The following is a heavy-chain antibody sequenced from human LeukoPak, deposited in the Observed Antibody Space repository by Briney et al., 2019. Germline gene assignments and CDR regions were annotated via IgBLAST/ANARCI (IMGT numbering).Heavy chain of an antibody. Sequence: GGSLRLSCVVSGLTFSSHWMHWVRQAPGKGLVWVSRIKGDGSSTSYADSVKGRFTISRDNAKNTLYLQMNSLRAEDTAVYCCFPITCGGDCSSWGQGTLVTVSS. D-gene: IGHD2-21*02. CDR3: FPITCGGDCSS. J-gene: IGHJ4*02. V-gene: IGHV3-74*01. CDR1: GLTFSSHW. CDR2: IKGDGSST.